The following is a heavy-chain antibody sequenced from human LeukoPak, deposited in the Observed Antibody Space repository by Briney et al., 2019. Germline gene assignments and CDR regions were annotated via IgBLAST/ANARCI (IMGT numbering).Heavy chain of an antibody. V-gene: IGHV1-18*01. CDR3: AAVVAATLPNWFDP. CDR1: GYTFTSYG. J-gene: IGHJ5*02. D-gene: IGHD2-15*01. CDR2: ISAYNGNT. Sequence: ASVTVSCTASGYTFTSYGISWVRQAPGQGLEWMGWISAYNGNTNYAQKLQGRVTMTTDTSTSTAYMELRSLRSDDTAVYYCAAVVAATLPNWFDPWGQGTLVTVSS.